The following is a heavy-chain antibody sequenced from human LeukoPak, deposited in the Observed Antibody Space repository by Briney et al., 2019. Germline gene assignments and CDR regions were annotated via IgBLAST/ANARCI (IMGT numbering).Heavy chain of an antibody. CDR3: ARDVGPGVYYFDY. CDR2: IYTTGSI. V-gene: IGHV4-4*07. Sequence: SETLSLTCTVSGGSISNYYWSWIRQPAGKGLEWIGRIYTTGSINYNPSHNSRVTMSVDTSKNQFSLKLSSVTAADTAVYYCARDVGPGVYYFDYWGQGILVTVSS. D-gene: IGHD3-10*01. CDR1: GGSISNYY. J-gene: IGHJ4*02.